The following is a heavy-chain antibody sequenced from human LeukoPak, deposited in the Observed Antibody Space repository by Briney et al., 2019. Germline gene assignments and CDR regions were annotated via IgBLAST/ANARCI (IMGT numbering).Heavy chain of an antibody. Sequence: GGSLRLSCAASGFTFSDYYMSWIRQAPGKGLEWVSYIRSSSSTIYYADSVKGRFTISRDNTKNSLYLQMNSLRAEDTAVYYCARDGTVLRFLEWFYYMDVWGKGTTATVSS. CDR1: GFTFSDYY. CDR3: ARDGTVLRFLEWFYYMDV. D-gene: IGHD3-3*01. V-gene: IGHV3-11*04. CDR2: IRSSSSTI. J-gene: IGHJ6*03.